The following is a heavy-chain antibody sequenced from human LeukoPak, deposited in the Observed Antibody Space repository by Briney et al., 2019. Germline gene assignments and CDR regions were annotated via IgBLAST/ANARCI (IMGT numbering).Heavy chain of an antibody. D-gene: IGHD4-17*01. CDR3: ARDSVTGGYYYMDV. Sequence: GGSLRLSCAASGFTFSSYAMHWVRQAPGKGLEYVSAISSNGGSTYYANSVKGRFTISRDNSKNTLYLQMGSLRAEDMAVYYCARDSVTGGYYYMDVWGKGTTVTVSS. CDR2: ISSNGGST. CDR1: GFTFSSYA. J-gene: IGHJ6*03. V-gene: IGHV3-64*01.